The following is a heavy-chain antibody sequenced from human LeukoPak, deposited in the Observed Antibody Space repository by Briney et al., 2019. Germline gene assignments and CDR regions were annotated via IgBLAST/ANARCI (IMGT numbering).Heavy chain of an antibody. J-gene: IGHJ3*02. CDR2: IYYSGST. Sequence: SETLSLTCAVYGGSFSGYYWSWIRQHPGKGLEWIGYIYYSGSTYYNPSLKSRVTISVDTSKNQFSLKLSSVTAADTAVYYCARGDYVNAFDIWGQGTMVTVSS. CDR1: GGSFSGYY. CDR3: ARGDYVNAFDI. V-gene: IGHV4-34*01. D-gene: IGHD4-17*01.